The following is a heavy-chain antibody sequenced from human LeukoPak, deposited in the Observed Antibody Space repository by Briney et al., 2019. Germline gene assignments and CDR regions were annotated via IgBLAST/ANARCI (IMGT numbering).Heavy chain of an antibody. CDR1: GYSISSGYY. CDR3: ARGGYYYDSSGYCNWFDP. J-gene: IGHJ5*02. V-gene: IGHV4-38-2*02. Sequence: SETLSLTCTVSGYSISSGYYWGWIRQPPGKGLEWIGSIYHSGSAYYNPSLKTRVTISVDTSKNQFSLKLSSVTATDTAVYYCARGGYYYDSSGYCNWFDPWGQGTLVTVSS. D-gene: IGHD3-22*01. CDR2: IYHSGSA.